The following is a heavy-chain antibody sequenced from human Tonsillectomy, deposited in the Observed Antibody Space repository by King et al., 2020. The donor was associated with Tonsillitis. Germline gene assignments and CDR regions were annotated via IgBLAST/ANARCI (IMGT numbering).Heavy chain of an antibody. CDR2: VIPVFGTT. CDR3: AATAIFGVVEPHLTARFFDY. D-gene: IGHD3-3*01. V-gene: IGHV1-69*06. Sequence: QLVQSGAEVKKPGSSVRVSCKASGGTIDNYNFNWVRQAPGQGLEWVGGVIPVFGTTKYAQKFQGRVTVTADKSTSTAYMELSSLSSDDTAVYYGAATAIFGVVEPHLTARFFDYWGQGTLVTVSS. J-gene: IGHJ4*02. CDR1: GGTIDNYN.